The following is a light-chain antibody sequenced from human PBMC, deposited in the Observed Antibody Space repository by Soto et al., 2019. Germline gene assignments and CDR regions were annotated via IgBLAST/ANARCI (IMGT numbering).Light chain of an antibody. CDR3: SSYTRTSAVV. CDR1: TSDVGGYNY. J-gene: IGLJ2*01. Sequence: QSALTQPASVSGSPGQSITISCTGTTSDVGGYNYVSWYQQHPGKAPKLIIFDVSNRPSGVSNRFSGSKSGNTASLTISGLQGEDEADYFCSSYTRTSAVVFGGGTQLTVL. V-gene: IGLV2-14*03. CDR2: DVS.